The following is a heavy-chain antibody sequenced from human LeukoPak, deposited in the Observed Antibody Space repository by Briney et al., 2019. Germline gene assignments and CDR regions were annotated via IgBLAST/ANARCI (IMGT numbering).Heavy chain of an antibody. CDR2: ISVSDATT. D-gene: IGHD3-22*01. CDR1: GFSFSSYA. CDR3: AKGYYDSSF. J-gene: IGHJ4*02. V-gene: IGHV3-48*01. Sequence: GGSLRLSCEASGFSFSSYAMNWVRQAPGKGLEWISYISVSDATTYYADSVKGRFTISRDNSKNTLYLQMNSLRAEDTAVYYCAKGYYDSSFRGQGTLVTVSS.